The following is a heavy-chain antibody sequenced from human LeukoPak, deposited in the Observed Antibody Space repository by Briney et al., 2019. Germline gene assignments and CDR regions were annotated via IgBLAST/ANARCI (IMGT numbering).Heavy chain of an antibody. CDR2: ISGSGGST. D-gene: IGHD3-3*01. CDR3: AKPCITIFGVRPEDDAFDI. V-gene: IGHV3-23*01. Sequence: PGGSLRLSCAASGFTFSSYSMNWVRQAPGKGLEWVSAISGSGGSTYYADSVKGRFTISRDNSKNTLYLQMNSLRAEDTAVYYCAKPCITIFGVRPEDDAFDIWGQGTMVTVSS. CDR1: GFTFSSYS. J-gene: IGHJ3*02.